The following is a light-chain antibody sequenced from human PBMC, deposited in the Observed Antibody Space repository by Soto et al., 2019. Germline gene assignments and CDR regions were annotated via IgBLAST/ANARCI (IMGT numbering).Light chain of an antibody. Sequence: DIQMTQSPSSLSAFVEDRVTITCQASQDITNYLNWYQQKPGKAPKLLIYHASNLETGVPSRFSGTGSGTDFTFTISSLQPEDIATYYCQQYDNIPLTFGGGTKVEIK. CDR1: QDITNY. CDR3: QQYDNIPLT. J-gene: IGKJ4*01. V-gene: IGKV1-33*01. CDR2: HAS.